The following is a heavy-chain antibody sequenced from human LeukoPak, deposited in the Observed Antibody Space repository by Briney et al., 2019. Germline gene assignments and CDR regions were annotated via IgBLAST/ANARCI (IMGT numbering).Heavy chain of an antibody. Sequence: GSLRLSCAASGFTFSSYSMNWVRQAPGKGLEWVSSISSSSSYIYYADSVKGRFTISRDNSKNTLYLQMNSLRAEDTAVYYCARDALIAAAGIHPYYYYYMDVWGKGTTVTVSS. CDR3: ARDALIAAAGIHPYYYYYMDV. CDR1: GFTFSSYS. V-gene: IGHV3-21*01. J-gene: IGHJ6*03. CDR2: ISSSSSYI. D-gene: IGHD6-13*01.